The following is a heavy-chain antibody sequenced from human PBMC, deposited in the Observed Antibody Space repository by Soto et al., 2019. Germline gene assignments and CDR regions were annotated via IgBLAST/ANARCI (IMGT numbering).Heavy chain of an antibody. V-gene: IGHV1-18*01. Sequence: QVQLVQSGAEVKKPGASVKVSCKASGYSFTSYGISWVRQAPGQGLVWGGWISAYNGNTNYAQKLQGRVTMTTDTSASTAYMEQRSLRSDDTAVYYYARDVSGYYDYYYYCMAVWGKGTTFTVSS. J-gene: IGHJ6*04. D-gene: IGHD3-22*01. CDR3: ARDVSGYYDYYYYCMAV. CDR1: GYSFTSYG. CDR2: ISAYNGNT.